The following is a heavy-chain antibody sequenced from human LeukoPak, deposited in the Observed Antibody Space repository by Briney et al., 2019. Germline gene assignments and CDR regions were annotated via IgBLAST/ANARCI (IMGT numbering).Heavy chain of an antibody. CDR1: GGSIRGSDFY. D-gene: IGHD4-11*01. CDR2: ISSTGST. Sequence: SETLSLTCTVSGGSIRGSDFYWGWIRQPPGKGLEWIGTISSTGSTNYNSTLKSRVTISVDTSKNQFSLKLSSVTAADTAVYYCARRVAFYSNYLDYWGQGTLVTVSS. V-gene: IGHV4-39*07. CDR3: ARRVAFYSNYLDY. J-gene: IGHJ4*02.